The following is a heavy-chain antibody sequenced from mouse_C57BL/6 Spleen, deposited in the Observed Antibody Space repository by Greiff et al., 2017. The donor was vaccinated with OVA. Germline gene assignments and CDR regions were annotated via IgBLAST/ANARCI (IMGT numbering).Heavy chain of an antibody. J-gene: IGHJ2*01. CDR3: TTYGNGSDY. V-gene: IGHV14-4*01. Sequence: EVKLVESGAELVRPGASVKLSCTASGFNIKDDYMHWVKQRPEQGLEWIGWIDPENGDTEYASKFQGKATITADTSSNTAYLQLSSLTSEDTAVYYCTTYGNGSDYWGQGTTLTVSS. CDR2: IDPENGDT. D-gene: IGHD2-1*01. CDR1: GFNIKDDY.